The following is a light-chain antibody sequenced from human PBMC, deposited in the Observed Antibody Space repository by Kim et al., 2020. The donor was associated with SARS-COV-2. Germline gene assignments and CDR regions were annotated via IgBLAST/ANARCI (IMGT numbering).Light chain of an antibody. CDR1: KLGDKY. J-gene: IGLJ3*02. CDR3: QAWDSSTAV. V-gene: IGLV3-1*01. Sequence: SVSTGQTASITCSGDKLGDKYACWYQQKPGQSPVLVIYQDSKRPSGIPVRFSGSNSGNTATLTISGTQAMDEADYYCQAWDSSTAVFGGGTQLTVL. CDR2: QDS.